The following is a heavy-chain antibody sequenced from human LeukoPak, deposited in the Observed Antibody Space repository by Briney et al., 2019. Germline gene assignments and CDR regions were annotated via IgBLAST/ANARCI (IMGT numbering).Heavy chain of an antibody. Sequence: GGSLRLSCAASGFSFSSYEMNWVRQAPGKGLEWVSYISSGSTIYDADSVKGRFTISRDNAKKSLYLQMNSLRAEDTAVYYCARESIAVAGAPFDYWGQGTLVTVSS. V-gene: IGHV3-48*03. D-gene: IGHD6-19*01. CDR2: ISSGSTI. CDR1: GFSFSSYE. J-gene: IGHJ4*02. CDR3: ARESIAVAGAPFDY.